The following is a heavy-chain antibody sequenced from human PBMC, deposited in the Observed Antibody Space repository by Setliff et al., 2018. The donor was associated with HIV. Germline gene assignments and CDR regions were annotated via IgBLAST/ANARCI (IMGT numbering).Heavy chain of an antibody. CDR2: VSQSGST. D-gene: IGHD3-22*01. J-gene: IGHJ4*02. CDR3: AREAMYYYDTSGHPQGFDY. Sequence: SETLSLTCSVSGVSINRTDHYWGWIRQSPGKRLEWIGSVSQSGSTYYNPSLKSRVTISLGTSRWQFSLTLNSVSAADTAVYFCAREAMYYYDTSGHPQGFDYWGQGTLVTVSS. V-gene: IGHV4-39*07. CDR1: GVSINRTDHY.